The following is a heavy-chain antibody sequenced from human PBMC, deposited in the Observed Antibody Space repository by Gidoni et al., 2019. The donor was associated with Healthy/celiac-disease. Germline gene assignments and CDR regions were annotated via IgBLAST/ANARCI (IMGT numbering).Heavy chain of an antibody. J-gene: IGHJ6*03. D-gene: IGHD3-16*01. V-gene: IGHV3-64D*06. CDR1: GLTFTSYA. CDR3: VQTRQGGYYYYYMDV. Sequence: EVQLVESGGGLVQPGGSLGLSCSHAGLTFTSYAMHWVRQDPGKGLEYVSAISSNGGSTYYADSVKGRFTISRDNSKNTLYLQMSSLRAEDTAVYYCVQTRQGGYYYYYMDVWGKGTTVTVSS. CDR2: ISSNGGST.